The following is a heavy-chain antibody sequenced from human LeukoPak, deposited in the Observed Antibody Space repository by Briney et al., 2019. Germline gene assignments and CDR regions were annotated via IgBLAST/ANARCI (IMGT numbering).Heavy chain of an antibody. CDR1: GGSISSGGYY. V-gene: IGHV4-31*03. Sequence: SETLSLTCTVSGGSISSGGYYWSWIRQHPGKGLEWIGYIYYSGSTYYNPSLKSRVTISVDTSKNQFSLKLSSVTAADTAVYYCARVSVYYYYGMDVWGQGATVTVSS. CDR3: ARVSVYYYYGMDV. CDR2: IYYSGST. J-gene: IGHJ6*02.